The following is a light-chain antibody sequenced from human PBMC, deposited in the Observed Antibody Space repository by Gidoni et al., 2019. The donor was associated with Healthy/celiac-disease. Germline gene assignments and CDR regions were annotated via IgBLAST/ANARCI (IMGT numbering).Light chain of an antibody. CDR1: QSVSSN. CDR2: GAS. V-gene: IGKV3-15*01. J-gene: IGKJ1*01. CDR3: QQYNNWPKT. Sequence: EIVLTQSPATLSVSPGERATLSCRASQSVSSNLAWYQQKPGQAPRPLIYGASTRATGIPASFSGSGSGTEFTRTISSLQSEDFAVYYGQQYNNWPKTFIQGTKVEIK.